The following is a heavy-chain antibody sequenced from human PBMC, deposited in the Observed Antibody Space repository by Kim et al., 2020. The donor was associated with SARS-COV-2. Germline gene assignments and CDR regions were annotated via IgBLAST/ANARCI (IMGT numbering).Heavy chain of an antibody. CDR2: IDGSDGTT. CDR1: GFTFTGYA. D-gene: IGHD2-2*03. CDR3: MKGGWGWIWDH. Sequence: GGSLRLSCTTSGFTFTGYAMSWVRQAPGKGLEWVSSIDGSDGTTYYVDSVKGRFTISRDNSKNTLYLQMNSLRADDTAVYYCMKGGWGWIWDHWGQGTRVPVSS. V-gene: IGHV3-23*01. J-gene: IGHJ4*02.